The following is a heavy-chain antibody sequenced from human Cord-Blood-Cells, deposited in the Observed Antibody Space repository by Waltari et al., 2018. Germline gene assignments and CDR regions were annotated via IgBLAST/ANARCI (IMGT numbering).Heavy chain of an antibody. CDR1: GGSFSVYY. Sequence: QVQLQQWGAGLLKPSETLSLTCAVYGGSFSVYYWRWIRHPPGKGLEWIGEINHSGSTNYNPSLKSRVTISVDTSKNQFSLKLSSVTAADTAVYYCARREGYSGSRDAFDIWGQGTMVTVSS. J-gene: IGHJ3*02. CDR2: INHSGST. V-gene: IGHV4-34*01. CDR3: ARREGYSGSRDAFDI. D-gene: IGHD1-26*01.